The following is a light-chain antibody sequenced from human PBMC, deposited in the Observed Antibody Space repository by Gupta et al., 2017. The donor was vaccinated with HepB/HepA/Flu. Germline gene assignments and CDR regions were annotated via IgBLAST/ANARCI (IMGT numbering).Light chain of an antibody. CDR3: QAWDSSTVV. CDR1: KLGDKY. Sequence: SSELPQPPSVSVSPGQTASITCSGDKLGDKYACWYQQKPGQSPVLVIYQDSKRPSGIPERFSGSNSGNTATLTISGTQARDEADYYCQAWDSSTVVFGGGTKLTVL. CDR2: QDS. V-gene: IGLV3-1*01. J-gene: IGLJ2*01.